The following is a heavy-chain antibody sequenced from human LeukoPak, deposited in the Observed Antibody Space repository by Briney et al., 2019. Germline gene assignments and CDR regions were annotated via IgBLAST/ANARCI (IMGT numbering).Heavy chain of an antibody. Sequence: PSETLSLTCTVSGDSISSYYWSWIRQPPGKGLEWIGYIYYSGSTNYNPSLKSRVTISVDTSKNQFSLKLSSVTAADTAVYYCARAVLTMVRVSFAFDIWGQGTMVTVSS. CDR1: GDSISSYY. CDR2: IYYSGST. D-gene: IGHD3-10*01. V-gene: IGHV4-59*01. J-gene: IGHJ3*02. CDR3: ARAVLTMVRVSFAFDI.